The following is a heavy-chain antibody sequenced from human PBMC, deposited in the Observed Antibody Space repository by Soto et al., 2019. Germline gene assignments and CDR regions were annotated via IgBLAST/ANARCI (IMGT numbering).Heavy chain of an antibody. CDR1: GLTLSASW. CDR2: INRDGSDK. J-gene: IGHJ4*02. Sequence: EVQLVESGGGLVQPGGSLRLTCAGSGLTLSASWMSWVRQAPGKGLEWVANINRDGSDKYYVDSVKGRFTISRDNAKNSLYLQMNSLRAGDTGVFDCARGGGNFDYWGQGTLVTVSS. D-gene: IGHD3-16*01. CDR3: ARGGGNFDY. V-gene: IGHV3-7*04.